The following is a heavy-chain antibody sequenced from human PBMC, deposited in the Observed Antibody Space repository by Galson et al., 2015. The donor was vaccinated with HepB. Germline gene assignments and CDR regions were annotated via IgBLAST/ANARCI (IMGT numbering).Heavy chain of an antibody. D-gene: IGHD2-2*01. J-gene: IGHJ4*02. V-gene: IGHV3-73*01. CDR3: TRLPHGTSTSCPFDH. Sequence: SLRLSCAASGFTFSGSAMHWVRQASGRGLEWIGRIRDKANSYATAYAASVKGRFTISRDDSKNTAYLQMNSLKTEDTAVYYCTRLPHGTSTSCPFDHWGQGTLVTVSS. CDR2: IRDKANSYAT. CDR1: GFTFSGSA.